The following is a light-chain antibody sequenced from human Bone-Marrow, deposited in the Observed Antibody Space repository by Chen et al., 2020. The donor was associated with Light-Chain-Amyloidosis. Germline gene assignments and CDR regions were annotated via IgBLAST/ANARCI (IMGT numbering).Light chain of an antibody. CDR1: SSDVVGDNH. CDR2: EVT. CDR3: SSYTITNTLV. J-gene: IGLJ1*01. V-gene: IGLV2-14*01. Sequence: QSALTQPASVSGSPGQSITISCTGTSSDVVGDNHVSWYQQHPDKAPKLMIYEVTNRPSWVPDRFSGSKYDNTASLTISGLQTEDEADYFCSSYTITNTLVFGSGTRVTVL.